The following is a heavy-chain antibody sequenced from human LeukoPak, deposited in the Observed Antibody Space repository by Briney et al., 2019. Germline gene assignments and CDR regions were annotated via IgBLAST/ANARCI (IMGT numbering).Heavy chain of an antibody. Sequence: GGSLRLSCAASGFPFSSYAMYWVRPAPGKGLEGVAVISYNGSNKYYADSVKGRFTISRDNSKNTLYLQMNSLRAEDTAVYYCAELGITMIGGVWGKGTTVTISS. V-gene: IGHV3-30*04. CDR3: AELGITMIGGV. J-gene: IGHJ6*04. CDR1: GFPFSSYA. CDR2: ISYNGSNK. D-gene: IGHD3-10*02.